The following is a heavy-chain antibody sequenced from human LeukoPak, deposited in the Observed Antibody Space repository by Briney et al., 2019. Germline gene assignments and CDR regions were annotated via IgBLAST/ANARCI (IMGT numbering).Heavy chain of an antibody. CDR1: GFTFSNAW. J-gene: IGHJ4*02. D-gene: IGHD2-2*01. V-gene: IGHV3-15*01. CDR3: TTGYCSRTSCYYFDY. Sequence: GGSLRLSCAASGFTFSNAWMSWVRQAPGKGLEGVGRIKSKTDGGTTDYAAPVKGRFTISRDDSKNTLYLQMNSLKTEDTAVYYCTTGYCSRTSCYYFDYWGEGTLVTVSS. CDR2: IKSKTDGGTT.